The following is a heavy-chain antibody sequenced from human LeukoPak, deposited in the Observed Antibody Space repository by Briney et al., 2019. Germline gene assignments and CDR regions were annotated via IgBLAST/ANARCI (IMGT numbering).Heavy chain of an antibody. D-gene: IGHD2-2*01. V-gene: IGHV5-51*01. Sequence: GEALKISLKGSGYSFASYWIAWGRPMPGKGVGWRGVIYPGNSDITDSPSFQGQVTISADKSLSTAYLHWSSLKASATAIYYCARHLSSIASCPNYWGQGTLVTVSS. CDR1: GYSFASYW. CDR3: ARHLSSIASCPNY. J-gene: IGHJ4*02. CDR2: IYPGNSDI.